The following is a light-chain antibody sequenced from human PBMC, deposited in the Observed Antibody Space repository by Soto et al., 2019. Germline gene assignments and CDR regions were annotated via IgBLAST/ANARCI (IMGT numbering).Light chain of an antibody. CDR1: QGVRSD. V-gene: IGKV3-15*01. CDR2: GAS. J-gene: IGKJ1*01. Sequence: EIAMTQSPDTLSVSPGDRATLSCRASQGVRSDLAWYQQKAGQSPRLLIYGASTRATGIPARFSGSGSGTEFTLTISSLQSEDFAVYYCQQYNNWPRTFGQGTKVDIK. CDR3: QQYNNWPRT.